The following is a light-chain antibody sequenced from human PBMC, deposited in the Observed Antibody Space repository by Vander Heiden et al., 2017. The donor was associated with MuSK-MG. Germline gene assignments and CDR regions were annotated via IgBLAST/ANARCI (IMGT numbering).Light chain of an antibody. CDR3: SSYTTSSTHVV. V-gene: IGLV2-14*01. J-gene: IGLJ2*01. CDR1: SSDVGDYNF. Sequence: QSALTQPASVSGSPGQSISISCTGTSSDVGDYNFVSWYQQHPGKAPNLMIFEVSNRPSGVSNRFSGSKSGNTASLTISGLQAEDEADYYCSSYTTSSTHVVFGGGTKLTVL. CDR2: EVS.